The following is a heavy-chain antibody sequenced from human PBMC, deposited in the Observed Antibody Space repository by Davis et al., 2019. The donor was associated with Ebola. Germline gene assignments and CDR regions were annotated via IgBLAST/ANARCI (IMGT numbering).Heavy chain of an antibody. CDR2: IKQDGSEK. CDR3: ARVREYSSSSYYYYYGMDV. CDR1: GFTFSSYW. Sequence: PGGSLRLSCAASGFTFSSYWMSWVRQAPGKGLEWVANIKQDGSEKYYVDSVKGRFTISRDNAKNSLYLQMNSLRAEDTAVYYCARVREYSSSSYYYYYGMDVWGQGTTVTVSS. D-gene: IGHD6-13*01. J-gene: IGHJ6*02. V-gene: IGHV3-7*03.